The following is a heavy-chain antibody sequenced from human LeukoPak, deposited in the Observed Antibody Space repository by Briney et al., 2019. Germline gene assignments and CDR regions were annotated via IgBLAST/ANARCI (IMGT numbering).Heavy chain of an antibody. D-gene: IGHD3-22*01. V-gene: IGHV3-74*01. Sequence: GGSLRLSCAASGFTFSSYWMHWVRQAPGKGLVWVSRINSDGSSTGYADSVKGRFTISRDNAKNTLYLQMNSLRAEDTAVYYCAEGGNYYDSSGSPYWGQGTLVTVSS. CDR3: AEGGNYYDSSGSPY. CDR1: GFTFSSYW. CDR2: INSDGSST. J-gene: IGHJ4*02.